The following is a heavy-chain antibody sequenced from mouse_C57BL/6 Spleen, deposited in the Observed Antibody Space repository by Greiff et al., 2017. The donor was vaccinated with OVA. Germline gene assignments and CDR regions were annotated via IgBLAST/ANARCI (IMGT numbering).Heavy chain of an antibody. CDR3: ARYRDDYDAYYFDY. V-gene: IGHV7-3*01. CDR2: IRNKANGYTS. CDR1: GFTFTDYY. Sequence: EVQLVESGGGLVQPGGSLSLSCAASGFTFTDYYMSWVRQPPGKALEWLGFIRNKANGYTSEYSASVKGRFTISRDNSQSILYLRMSALRAEDSATYYCARYRDDYDAYYFDYWGQGTTLTVSS. D-gene: IGHD2-4*01. J-gene: IGHJ2*01.